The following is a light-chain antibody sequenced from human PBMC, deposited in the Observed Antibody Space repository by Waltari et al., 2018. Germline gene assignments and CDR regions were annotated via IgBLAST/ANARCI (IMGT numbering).Light chain of an antibody. CDR3: QQYYSYPFT. Sequence: AIRMTQSPSSFSASTGYRVTITCRASQGIGTFLAWYQQKPGKAPNLLIYKASTLHNGVPSRFSGSGSGTDFTLTISWLQSEDFATYFCQQYYSYPFTFGPGTKVDI. J-gene: IGKJ3*01. V-gene: IGKV1-8*01. CDR1: QGIGTF. CDR2: KAS.